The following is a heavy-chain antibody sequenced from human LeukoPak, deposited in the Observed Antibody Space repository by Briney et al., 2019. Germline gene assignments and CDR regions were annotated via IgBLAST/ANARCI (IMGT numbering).Heavy chain of an antibody. CDR1: GFTFSSYE. Sequence: PGGSLRLSCAASGFTFSSYEMNWFRQAPGKGLEWVSYINGVGTTIYYADSVKGRFTISRDNAKKSLYLQMNTLRVEDTAVYYCVSAYGGLLDYWGQGTLVTVSS. CDR2: INGVGTTI. V-gene: IGHV3-48*03. J-gene: IGHJ4*02. CDR3: VSAYGGLLDY. D-gene: IGHD3-16*01.